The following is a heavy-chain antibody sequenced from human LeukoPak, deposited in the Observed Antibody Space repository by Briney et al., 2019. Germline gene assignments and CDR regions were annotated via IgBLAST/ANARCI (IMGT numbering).Heavy chain of an antibody. V-gene: IGHV3-74*01. CDR2: INSDGSTT. D-gene: IGHD6-13*01. CDR1: GFTFSNYW. Sequence: PGGSLRLSCAASGFTFSNYWMHWVRQAPGKGLVWVSRINSDGSTTNYADSVKGRFTISRDNAKNTLFLQMNSLRAEDTAVYYCARVASMGYSSSWYAQFDAFDIWGQGTMVTVSS. CDR3: ARVASMGYSSSWYAQFDAFDI. J-gene: IGHJ3*02.